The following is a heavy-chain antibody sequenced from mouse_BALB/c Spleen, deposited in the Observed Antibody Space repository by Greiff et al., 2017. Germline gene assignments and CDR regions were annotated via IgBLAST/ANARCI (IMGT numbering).Heavy chain of an antibody. D-gene: IGHD1-1*01. CDR2: IYYSGTI. CDR3: ARDGYYGSSYRPAWFAY. CDR1: GISITTGNYR. V-gene: IGHV3-5*02. J-gene: IGHJ3*01. Sequence: EVKLMESGPGLVKPSQTVSLTCTVTGISITTGNYRWSWIRQFPGNKLEWIGYIYYSGTITYNPSLTSRTTITRDTSKNQFFLEMNSLTAEDTATYYCARDGYYGSSYRPAWFAYWGQGTLVTVSA.